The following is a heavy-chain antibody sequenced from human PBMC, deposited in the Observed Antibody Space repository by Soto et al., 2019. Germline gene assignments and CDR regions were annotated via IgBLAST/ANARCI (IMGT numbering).Heavy chain of an antibody. D-gene: IGHD1-1*01. J-gene: IGHJ3*01. CDR2: VRDDGSKT. CDR1: GFTFSDYG. CDR3: ATSTGTDAFDV. V-gene: IGHV3-33*01. Sequence: QVQMVASGGGVVQPGKSLRLSCAASGFTFSDYGMHWVRQAPARGPEWVALVRDDGSKTYYADSVRGRFTISRDNSKNMFYLQMNSLRVEETAISCCATSTGTDAFDVWGQGTMVTVSS.